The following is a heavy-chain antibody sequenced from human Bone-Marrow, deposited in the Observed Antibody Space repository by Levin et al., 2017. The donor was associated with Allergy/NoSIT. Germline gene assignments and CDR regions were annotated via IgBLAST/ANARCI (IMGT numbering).Heavy chain of an antibody. CDR1: GGSISSRDFY. J-gene: IGHJ4*02. V-gene: IGHV4-30-4*01. Sequence: SETLSLTCTVSGGSISSRDFYWSWIRQAPGKGLEWIGYIFHTGTTDYTPSLKSRITMSVDTSTNQFSLRLNFVTVADTAVYYCARTRIQPWLLEGDRYYFCSWGQGPRITVSS. D-gene: IGHD5-18*01. CDR3: ARTRIQPWLLEGDRYYFCS. CDR2: IFHTGTT.